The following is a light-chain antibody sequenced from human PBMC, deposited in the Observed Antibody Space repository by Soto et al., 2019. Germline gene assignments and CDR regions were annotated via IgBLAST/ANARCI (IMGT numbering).Light chain of an antibody. CDR2: AAS. CDR3: QKYNNVPWT. CDR1: QDITNY. V-gene: IGKV1-27*01. J-gene: IGKJ1*01. Sequence: DIQMTQSPSSLSASVGDRVTITCRASQDITNYLAWYQHKPGKVPKLLIYAASTLQSGVPSRFSGSGSGTDFTLTISSLQPEDIATYYCQKYNNVPWTFGQGTKLEIK.